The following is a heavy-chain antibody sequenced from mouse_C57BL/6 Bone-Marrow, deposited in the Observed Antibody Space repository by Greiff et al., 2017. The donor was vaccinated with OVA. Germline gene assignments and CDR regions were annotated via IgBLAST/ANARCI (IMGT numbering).Heavy chain of an antibody. CDR3: AREAYYYGSSPFAY. CDR1: GYIITSYW. V-gene: IGHV1-53*01. CDR2: INPSNGGT. Sequence: VQLQQPGTEPVKPGASVKLSCKASGYIITSYWMHWVKQRPGQGLEWIGNINPSNGGTNYNEKFKRKATLTVDKPSSTAYMQLSSLTSEDSAVYYCAREAYYYGSSPFAYWGQGTLVTVSA. J-gene: IGHJ3*01. D-gene: IGHD1-1*01.